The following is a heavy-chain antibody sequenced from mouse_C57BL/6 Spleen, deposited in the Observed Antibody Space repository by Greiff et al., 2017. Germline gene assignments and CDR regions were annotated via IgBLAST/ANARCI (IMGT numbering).Heavy chain of an antibody. CDR1: GYTFTSYW. D-gene: IGHD2-4*01. CDR3: ARVIYYDDGSDAMDD. CDR2: IDPNSGGT. J-gene: IGHJ4*01. V-gene: IGHV1-72*01. Sequence: VQLQQPGAELVKPGASVKLSCTASGYTFTSYWMHWVQQRPGRGLEWIGRIDPNSGGTKYTEKFKSQATLSVDKPSSTTYKQLSSLTSEDSAVEYCARVIYYDDGSDAMDDWGQGTSVTVSS.